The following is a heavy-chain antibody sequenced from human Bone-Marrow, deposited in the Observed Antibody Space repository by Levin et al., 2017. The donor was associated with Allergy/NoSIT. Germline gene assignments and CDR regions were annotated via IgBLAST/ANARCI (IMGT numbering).Heavy chain of an antibody. D-gene: IGHD3-10*01. V-gene: IGHV3-33*01. CDR3: TRDRGGLGQFYFGY. J-gene: IGHJ4*02. Sequence: AGGSLRLSCAASGFTFSAFGMHWVRQAPGRGLEWVAVIWYDGSYKFYADSVKGRFTISRDNSKNTLYLQMNSLRAEDTAVYYCTRDRGGLGQFYFGYWGQGILVTVSS. CDR2: IWYDGSYK. CDR1: GFTFSAFG.